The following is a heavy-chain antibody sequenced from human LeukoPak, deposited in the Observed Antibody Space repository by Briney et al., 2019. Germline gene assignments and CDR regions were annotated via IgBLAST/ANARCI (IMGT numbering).Heavy chain of an antibody. CDR1: GFSFSSYD. V-gene: IGHV3-30*02. CDR2: IRYDGNNK. D-gene: IGHD6-19*01. Sequence: GGSLRLSCAASGFSFSSYDMYWVRQAPGKGLEWVAFIRYDGNNKYYADSVKGRFTISRDNSESTLYLQLNSLRAEDTAVYYCTTITVASQFDYWGPGTLVTVSS. J-gene: IGHJ4*02. CDR3: TTITVASQFDY.